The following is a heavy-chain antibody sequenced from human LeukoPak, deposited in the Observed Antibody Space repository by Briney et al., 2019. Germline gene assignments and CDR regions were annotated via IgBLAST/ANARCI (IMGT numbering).Heavy chain of an antibody. CDR1: GGTFSSYA. Sequence: GASVKLSCKASGGTFSSYAINWVRQAPGQGLEWMGGIIPIFGTANYAQKFQDRVTITADESTSTAYMELSSLRSEDTAIYYCASRLYCSNTRCRNFPFAYWGQGTLVTVSS. J-gene: IGHJ4*02. CDR2: IIPIFGTA. CDR3: ASRLYCSNTRCRNFPFAY. V-gene: IGHV1-69*13. D-gene: IGHD2-2*01.